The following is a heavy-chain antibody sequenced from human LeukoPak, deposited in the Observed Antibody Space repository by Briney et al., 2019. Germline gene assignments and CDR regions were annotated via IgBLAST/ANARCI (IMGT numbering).Heavy chain of an antibody. CDR1: GFTLSSYN. J-gene: IGHJ4*02. CDR2: ISWRSSDI. Sequence: GGSLRLSCVASGFTLSSYNMKWVRQAPGKRLEWVSSISWRSSDIEYADSVKGRFTISRDIDKKSLYLQMNSLRAEDTAVYYCARGIGYCSSTSCLLDYWGQGTLVTVSS. D-gene: IGHD2-2*01. CDR3: ARGIGYCSSTSCLLDY. V-gene: IGHV3-21*01.